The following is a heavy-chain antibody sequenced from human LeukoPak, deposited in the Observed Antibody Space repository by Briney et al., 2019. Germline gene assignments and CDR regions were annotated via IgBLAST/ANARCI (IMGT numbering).Heavy chain of an antibody. CDR2: IRYDGSNK. J-gene: IGHJ4*02. D-gene: IGHD4-17*01. CDR1: GFTFSDYY. Sequence: GGSLRLSCAASGFTFSDYYMSWIRQAPGKGLEWVAFIRYDGSNKYYADSVKGRFTISRDNSKNTLYLQMNSLRAEDTAVYYCAKSEKYGDYFYYWGQGTLVTVSS. V-gene: IGHV3-30*02. CDR3: AKSEKYGDYFYY.